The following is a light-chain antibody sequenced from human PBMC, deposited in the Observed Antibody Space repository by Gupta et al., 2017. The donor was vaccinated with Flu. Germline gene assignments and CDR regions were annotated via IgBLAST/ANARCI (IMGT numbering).Light chain of an antibody. CDR3: MQGLRPPYS. CDR2: LGS. J-gene: IGKJ2*03. Sequence: EIVMTQSPLSLPVTPGEPASISCRSSQSLLHSNGYTYLDWYLQKPGQSPQLLIYLGSNRASGVPDRFSGRGSGTDFTLKISRLEAEDVGVYYCMQGLRPPYSFGQGTKLEI. CDR1: QSLLHSNGYTY. V-gene: IGKV2-28*01.